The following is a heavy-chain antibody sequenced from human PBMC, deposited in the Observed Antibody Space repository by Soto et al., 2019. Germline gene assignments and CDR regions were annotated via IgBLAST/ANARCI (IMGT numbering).Heavy chain of an antibody. D-gene: IGHD3-10*01. V-gene: IGHV3-23*01. CDR1: GFTFSSYA. CDR3: AKGTGSFGYYYYMDV. Sequence: GGSLRLSCAASGFTFSSYAMSWVRQAPGRGLEWVSAISGSGGSTYYADSVKGRFTISRDNSKNTLYLQMNSLRAEDTAVYYCAKGTGSFGYYYYMDVWGKGTTVTVSS. J-gene: IGHJ6*03. CDR2: ISGSGGST.